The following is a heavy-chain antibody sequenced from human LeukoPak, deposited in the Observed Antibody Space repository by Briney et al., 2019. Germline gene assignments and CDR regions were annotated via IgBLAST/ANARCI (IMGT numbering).Heavy chain of an antibody. J-gene: IGHJ3*02. CDR1: GFTFSSYA. CDR2: IYSSGGT. D-gene: IGHD3-10*01. V-gene: IGHV3-53*01. CDR3: ATFYGSGKGGAFDI. Sequence: GGSLRLSCAASGFTFSSYAMHWVRQAPGKGLEWVSVIYSSGGTSYADSVKGRSTISRDNSKNTLSLQMNSLRAEDTAVYYCATFYGSGKGGAFDIWGQGTMVTVSS.